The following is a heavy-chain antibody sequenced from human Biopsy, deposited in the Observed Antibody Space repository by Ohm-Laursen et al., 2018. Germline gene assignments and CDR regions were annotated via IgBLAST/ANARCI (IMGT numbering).Heavy chain of an antibody. Sequence: SLRLSCTASGFIFSDYGMHWVRQAPGKGLEWVSGISGSSNNIIYADSVRGRFTISRDNAKSSLYLEMNSLRSEDTAFYHCTKRRTAVRPFDSWGHGTLVTVSS. CDR1: GFIFSDYG. CDR2: ISGSSNNI. V-gene: IGHV3-9*01. CDR3: TKRRTAVRPFDS. D-gene: IGHD6-25*01. J-gene: IGHJ4*01.